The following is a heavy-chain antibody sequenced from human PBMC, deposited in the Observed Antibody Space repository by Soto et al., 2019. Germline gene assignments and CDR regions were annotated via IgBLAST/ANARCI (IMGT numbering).Heavy chain of an antibody. CDR3: ARELTVEMATTIDY. V-gene: IGHV1-46*01. Sequence: ASVKVSCKASGYTFTSYGISWVRQAPGQGLEWMGIINPSGGSTSYAQKFQGRVTMTRDTSTSTVYMELSSLRSEDTAVYYCARELTVEMATTIDYWGQGTLVTVSS. J-gene: IGHJ4*02. CDR2: INPSGGST. CDR1: GYTFTSYG. D-gene: IGHD5-12*01.